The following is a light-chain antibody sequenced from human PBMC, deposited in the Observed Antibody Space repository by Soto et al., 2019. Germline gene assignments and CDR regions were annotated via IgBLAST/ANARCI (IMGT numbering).Light chain of an antibody. J-gene: IGKJ1*01. CDR1: RTVLHSSSNKNF. Sequence: DIVMTQSPDSLAVSLSERATINCTSSRTVLHSSSNKNFLAWFQQKPGQPPKLLIFWASTRESGVPDRFSGSGSGTDFTLTISSLQAEDVAVYYCQQYYSTPWTFGQGTKVDIK. CDR3: QQYYSTPWT. CDR2: WAS. V-gene: IGKV4-1*01.